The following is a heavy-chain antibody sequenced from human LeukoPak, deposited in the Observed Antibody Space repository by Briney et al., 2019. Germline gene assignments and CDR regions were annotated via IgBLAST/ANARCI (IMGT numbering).Heavy chain of an antibody. V-gene: IGHV3-23*01. CDR1: GFTFSIYA. CDR3: AKKGYYDGSGYYMYYFDH. J-gene: IGHJ4*02. CDR2: ISGSGGTA. D-gene: IGHD3-22*01. Sequence: PGGSPRLSCAASGFTFSIYAMSWVRQAPGKGLEWVSAISGSGGTAYYADSVKGRFTISRDNSKNTLYLQMNSLRAEDTAVYYCAKKGYYDGSGYYMYYFDHWGQGTLVTVSS.